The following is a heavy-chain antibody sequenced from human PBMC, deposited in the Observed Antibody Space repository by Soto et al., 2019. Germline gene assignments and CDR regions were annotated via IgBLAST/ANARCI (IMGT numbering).Heavy chain of an antibody. CDR3: ARGAPVLLWFGDSKPFDY. CDR1: GGSFSGYY. V-gene: IGHV4-34*01. CDR2: INHSGST. D-gene: IGHD3-10*01. J-gene: IGHJ4*02. Sequence: PSETLSLTCAVYGGSFSGYYWSWIRQPPGKGLEWIGEINHSGSTNYDPSLKSRVTISVDTSKNQFSLKLSSVTAADTAVYYCARGAPVLLWFGDSKPFDYWGQGTLVTVSS.